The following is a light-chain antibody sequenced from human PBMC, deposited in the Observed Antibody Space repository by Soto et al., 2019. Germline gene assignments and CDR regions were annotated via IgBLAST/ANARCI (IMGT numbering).Light chain of an antibody. CDR1: QSVSSN. CDR3: QQYNNWPWT. V-gene: IGKV3-15*01. J-gene: IGKJ1*01. CDR2: GAS. Sequence: VMTQSPATLSVSPGDRAALSCRASQSVSSNLAWYQQKPGQAPRLLIYGASTRATGIPARFSGSGSGTEFTLTISRLQSEDFAVYYCQQYNNWPWTXGQGTKVDIK.